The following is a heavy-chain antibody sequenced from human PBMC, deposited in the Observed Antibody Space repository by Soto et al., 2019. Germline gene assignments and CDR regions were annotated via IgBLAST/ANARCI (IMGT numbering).Heavy chain of an antibody. V-gene: IGHV1-18*04. CDR1: GYTFTSYG. Sequence: ASVKVSCKASGYTFTSYGISWVRQAPGQGLEWMGWISAYNDNINYAQNFQGRVTMTTDTSTSTAYMELRSLRSDDTAVYYCARDRLGSNGDYWGQGTLVTVSS. CDR2: ISAYNDNI. D-gene: IGHD1-1*01. CDR3: ARDRLGSNGDY. J-gene: IGHJ4*02.